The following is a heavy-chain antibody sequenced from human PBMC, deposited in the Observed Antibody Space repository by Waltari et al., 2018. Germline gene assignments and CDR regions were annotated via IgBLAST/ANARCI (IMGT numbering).Heavy chain of an antibody. D-gene: IGHD6-19*01. CDR3: AKGEWLPLPGAFDI. J-gene: IGHJ3*02. Sequence: VQLQESGPGLVKPSQTLSLTCTGSGGSISSGGYYWSWVRQAPGKGLEWVSGISWNSGSIGYADSVKGRFTISRDNAKNSLYLQMNSLRAEDTALYYCAKGEWLPLPGAFDIWGQGTMVTVSS. CDR2: ISWNSGSI. V-gene: IGHV3-9*01. CDR1: GGSISSGGYY.